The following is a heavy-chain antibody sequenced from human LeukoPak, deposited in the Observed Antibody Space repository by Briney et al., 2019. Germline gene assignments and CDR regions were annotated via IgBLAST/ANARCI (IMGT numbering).Heavy chain of an antibody. CDR3: ARWDSYDILTGYPGWFDP. J-gene: IGHJ5*02. CDR1: GGSISSYY. Sequence: SETLSLTCTVSGGSISSYYWSWIRQPPGKGLEWIGYIYYSGSTNYNLSLKSRVTISVDTSKNQFSLKLSSVTAADTAVYYCARWDSYDILTGYPGWFDPWGQGTLVTVSS. D-gene: IGHD3-9*01. V-gene: IGHV4-59*01. CDR2: IYYSGST.